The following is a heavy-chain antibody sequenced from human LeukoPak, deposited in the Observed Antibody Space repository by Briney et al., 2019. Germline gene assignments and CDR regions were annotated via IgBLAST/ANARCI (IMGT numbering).Heavy chain of an antibody. CDR1: GGTFSNYP. J-gene: IGHJ4*02. CDR3: ARFRGSREWGNDY. CDR2: IIPIFGTA. V-gene: IGHV1-69*06. D-gene: IGHD3-16*01. Sequence: GASVKVSCKASGGTFSNYPISWVRQAPGQGLEWMGGIIPIFGTANYAQKFRGRVTITADKSTRTAYMELSSLRSEDTAVYYCARFRGSREWGNDYWGQGTLVTVSS.